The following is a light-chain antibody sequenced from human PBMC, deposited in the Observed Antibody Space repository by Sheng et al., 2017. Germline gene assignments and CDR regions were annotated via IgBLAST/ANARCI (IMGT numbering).Light chain of an antibody. CDR1: EGIGNE. Sequence: AIQMTQSPSSLSASVGDRVTITCRASEGIGNELGWYQXKPGKAPKLLIYATSSLQSGVPSRFSGSGSGTDFTLIISSLQPEDFATYYCLQDYNYPYTFGQGTKVEIK. J-gene: IGKJ2*01. CDR2: ATS. CDR3: LQDYNYPYT. V-gene: IGKV1-6*01.